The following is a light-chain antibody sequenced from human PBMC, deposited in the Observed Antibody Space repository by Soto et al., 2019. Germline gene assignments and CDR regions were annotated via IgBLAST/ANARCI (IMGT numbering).Light chain of an antibody. J-gene: IGKJ5*01. CDR1: QAISNY. CDR3: QQCHATPLT. V-gene: IGKV1-39*01. CDR2: GAK. Sequence: DLPMTQAPSFLSPSLAYRFTLPCRASQAISNYLNWYQQKPGKAPNLLIFGAKTLQSGVPSRFSGSGYGTDFTLTITTLQPEDVGIYYCQQCHATPLTFGQGTRLEIK.